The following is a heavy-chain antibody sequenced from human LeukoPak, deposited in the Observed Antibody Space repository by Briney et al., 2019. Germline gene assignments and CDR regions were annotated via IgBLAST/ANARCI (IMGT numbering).Heavy chain of an antibody. CDR3: GGGYSGYVIDY. V-gene: IGHV1-69*04. D-gene: IGHD5-12*01. CDR2: IIPILGIA. J-gene: IGHJ4*02. CDR1: GGTFSSYA. Sequence: SVKVSCKASGGTFSSYAISWVRQAPGQGLEWMGRIIPILGIANYAQKFQGRVTITADKSMSTAYMELSSLRSEDTAVYYCGGGYSGYVIDYWGQGTLVTVSS.